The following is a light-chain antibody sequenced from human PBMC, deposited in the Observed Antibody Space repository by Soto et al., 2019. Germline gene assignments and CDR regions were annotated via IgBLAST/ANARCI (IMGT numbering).Light chain of an antibody. Sequence: EIVLTQSPATLSLSPGERVTLSCRASQSVGSYLAWYQQKPGQAPRLLIFDASNRATGIPARFSGSGSGTDVTLTISSLEPEDFAVYFCQQRSNWQGFTFGPGTKLDIK. CDR2: DAS. J-gene: IGKJ3*01. CDR3: QQRSNWQGFT. CDR1: QSVGSY. V-gene: IGKV3-11*01.